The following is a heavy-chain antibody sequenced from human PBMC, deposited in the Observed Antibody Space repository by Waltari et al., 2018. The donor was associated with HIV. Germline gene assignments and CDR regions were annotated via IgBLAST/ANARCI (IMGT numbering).Heavy chain of an antibody. Sequence: EVQLVESGGGLVQPGRSLRLSCTASGFTFGDYAMSWFRQAPGKGLECVCCIRSKAYGGTTEYAASVKGRFTISRDDSRSIAYRQMNSLQTEDTAVYYCTKGRMTTDYWGQGTLVTVSS. J-gene: IGHJ4*02. CDR3: TKGRMTTDY. V-gene: IGHV3-49*03. D-gene: IGHD4-17*01. CDR1: GFTFGDYA. CDR2: IRSKAYGGTT.